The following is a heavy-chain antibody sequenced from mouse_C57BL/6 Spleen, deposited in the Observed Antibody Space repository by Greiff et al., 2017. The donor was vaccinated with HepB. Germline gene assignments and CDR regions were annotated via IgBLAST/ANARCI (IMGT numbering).Heavy chain of an antibody. CDR3: ARDWGYYYGSSYAMDY. Sequence: DVKLVESGGGLVKPGGSLKLSCAASGFTFSDYGMHWVRQAPEKGLEWVAYISSGSSTIYYADTVKGRFTISRDNAKNTLFLQMTSLRSEDTAMYYCARDWGYYYGSSYAMDYWGQGTSVTVSS. V-gene: IGHV5-17*01. CDR1: GFTFSDYG. CDR2: ISSGSSTI. J-gene: IGHJ4*01. D-gene: IGHD1-1*01.